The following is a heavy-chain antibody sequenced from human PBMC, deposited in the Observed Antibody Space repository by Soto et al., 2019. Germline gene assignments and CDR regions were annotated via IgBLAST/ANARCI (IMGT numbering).Heavy chain of an antibody. Sequence: QVQLQESGPGLVKPSETLSLTCAVSGASISSSNWQSWVRQPPGKGLEWIGEIHHSGRSNFNPSLKGRVTIPLDKSRNQFSLILTSGTAADTAVYYCARHGIYWFDTWGQGTLVTVSS. J-gene: IGHJ5*02. CDR1: GASISSSNW. V-gene: IGHV4-4*02. D-gene: IGHD3-3*02. CDR3: ARHGIYWFDT. CDR2: IHHSGRS.